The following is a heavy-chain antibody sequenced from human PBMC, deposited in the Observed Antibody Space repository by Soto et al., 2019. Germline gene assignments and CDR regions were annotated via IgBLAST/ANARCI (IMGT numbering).Heavy chain of an antibody. CDR1: GGSISSGGYY. Sequence: SETLSLTCTASGGSISSGGYYWSWIRQHPGKGLEWIGYIYYSGSTYYNPSLKSRVTISVDTSKNQFSLKLSSVTAADTAVYYCARESRFFDDYYYYGMDVWGQGTTVTVSS. D-gene: IGHD3-10*01. CDR2: IYYSGST. J-gene: IGHJ6*02. CDR3: ARESRFFDDYYYYGMDV. V-gene: IGHV4-31*03.